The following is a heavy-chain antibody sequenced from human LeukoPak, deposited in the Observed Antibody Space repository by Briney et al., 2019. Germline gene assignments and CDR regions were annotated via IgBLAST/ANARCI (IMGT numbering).Heavy chain of an antibody. CDR2: IYYSGST. V-gene: IGHV4-59*01. J-gene: IGHJ6*02. Sequence: PSETLSLTCTVSGGSISSYYWSWIRQPPGKGLEWIGYIYYSGSTNYNPSLKSRVTISVDTFKNQFSLKLSSVTAADTAVYYCARSSGSYFGYYGMDVWGQGTTVTVSS. CDR3: ARSSGSYFGYYGMDV. CDR1: GGSISSYY. D-gene: IGHD1-26*01.